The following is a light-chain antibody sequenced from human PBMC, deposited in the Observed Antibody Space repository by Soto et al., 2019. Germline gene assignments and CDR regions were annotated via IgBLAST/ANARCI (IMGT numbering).Light chain of an antibody. V-gene: IGKV3-20*01. Sequence: EIVMTQSPATLSVSPGERATLSCRASQSVSSNLAWYQQKPGQVPRLLIYGASTRATGIPDRFSGSGSGTDFTLTISRLEPEDFAVYYCQQYGRSWWTFGQGTKVDIK. CDR1: QSVSSN. CDR3: QQYGRSWWT. J-gene: IGKJ1*01. CDR2: GAS.